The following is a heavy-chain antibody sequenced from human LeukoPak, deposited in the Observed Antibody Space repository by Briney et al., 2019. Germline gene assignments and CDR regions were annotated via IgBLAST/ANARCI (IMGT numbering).Heavy chain of an antibody. V-gene: IGHV3-23*01. D-gene: IGHD2-15*01. CDR2: ISGSGETT. Sequence: GGYLRLSCAASGFTFSSYAVSWVRQAPGRGLECISSISGSGETTYYADSVKGRFTSSRDNSKKTVYLQLSSLRAEDTAVYYCAKGSAVVAAWGQGTLVTVSS. CDR1: GFTFSSYA. J-gene: IGHJ4*02. CDR3: AKGSAVVAA.